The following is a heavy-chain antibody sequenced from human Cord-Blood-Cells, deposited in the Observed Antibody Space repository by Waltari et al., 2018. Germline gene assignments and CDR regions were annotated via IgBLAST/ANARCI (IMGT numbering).Heavy chain of an antibody. D-gene: IGHD6-13*01. CDR3: ASSIAAAGPSNY. V-gene: IGHV4-39*07. CDR1: GGSIRRSSYY. Sequence: LQLQESGPGLVKASETLSRPCPVPGGSIRRSSYYWGWPRPPPGKGLEWIGSIYYSGSTYYHPSLKSRVTISVDTSKNQFSLKLSSVTAADTAVYYCASSIAAAGPSNYWGQGTLVTVSS. CDR2: IYYSGST. J-gene: IGHJ4*02.